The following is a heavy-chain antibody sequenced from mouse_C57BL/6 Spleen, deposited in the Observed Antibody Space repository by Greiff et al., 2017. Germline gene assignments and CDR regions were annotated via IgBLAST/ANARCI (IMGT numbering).Heavy chain of an antibody. J-gene: IGHJ3*01. Sequence: LQESGPELVKPGASVKISCKASGYAFSSSWMNWVKQRPGKGLEWIGRIYPGDGDTNYNGKFKGKATLTADKSSSTAYMQLSSLTSEDSAVYFCARLYDYDVWFAYWGQGTLVTVSA. CDR3: ARLYDYDVWFAY. CDR1: GYAFSSSW. CDR2: IYPGDGDT. V-gene: IGHV1-82*01. D-gene: IGHD2-4*01.